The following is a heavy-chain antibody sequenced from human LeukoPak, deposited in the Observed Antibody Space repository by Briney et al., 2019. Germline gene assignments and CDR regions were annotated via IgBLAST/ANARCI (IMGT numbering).Heavy chain of an antibody. V-gene: IGHV4-39*01. D-gene: IGHD4-17*01. Sequence: PSETRSLTCTVSGGSISSSSYYWGWIRQPPGKGLEWIGSIYYSGSTYYNPSLKSRVTISVDTSKNQFSLKLSSVTAADTAVYYCARHDYGDRFLPGYFDYWGQGTLVTVSS. CDR3: ARHDYGDRFLPGYFDY. CDR2: IYYSGST. CDR1: GGSISSSSYY. J-gene: IGHJ4*02.